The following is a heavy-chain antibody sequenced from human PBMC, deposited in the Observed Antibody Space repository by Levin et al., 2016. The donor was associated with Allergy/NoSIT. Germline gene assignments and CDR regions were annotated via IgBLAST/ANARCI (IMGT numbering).Heavy chain of an antibody. Sequence: GESLKISCAASGFSFSTYWMSWVRQAPGKGLEWVANIKQDGSEKYYVDSVKGRFTISRDNAKNSLYLQMNSLRDEDTAVYYCARDSTDYPHVSDYWGQGTLVTVSS. J-gene: IGHJ4*02. D-gene: IGHD3-16*01. CDR3: ARDSTDYPHVSDY. CDR2: IKQDGSEK. CDR1: GFSFSTYW. V-gene: IGHV3-7*04.